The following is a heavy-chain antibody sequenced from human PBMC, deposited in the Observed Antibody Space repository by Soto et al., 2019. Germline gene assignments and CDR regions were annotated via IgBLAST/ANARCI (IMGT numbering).Heavy chain of an antibody. CDR3: PMEYCSSTSCYRDY. J-gene: IGHJ4*02. CDR1: GGTFSSYT. V-gene: IGHV1-69*02. Sequence: QVQLVQSGAEVKKPGSSVKVSCKASGGTFSSYTISWVRQAPGQGLEWMGRIIPILGIANYAQKFQGRVTITADKPTSTAYMELSSLRSEETAVYYCPMEYCSSTSCYRDYWGQGTLVTVSS. CDR2: IIPILGIA. D-gene: IGHD2-2*02.